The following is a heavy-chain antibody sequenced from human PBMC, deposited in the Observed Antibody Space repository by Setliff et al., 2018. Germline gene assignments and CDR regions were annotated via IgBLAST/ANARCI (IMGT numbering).Heavy chain of an antibody. D-gene: IGHD5-18*01. CDR3: ATVSPGGYSYGLDY. Sequence: ASVKVSCKTSGYTFTSSYIHWVRQAPGQGLEWMGWISAYNHNTNYAQKLQGRVTMTEDTSTDTAYMELSSLRSEDTAVYYCATVSPGGYSYGLDYWGQGTLVTVSS. J-gene: IGHJ4*02. CDR2: ISAYNHNT. CDR1: GYTFTSSY. V-gene: IGHV1-18*04.